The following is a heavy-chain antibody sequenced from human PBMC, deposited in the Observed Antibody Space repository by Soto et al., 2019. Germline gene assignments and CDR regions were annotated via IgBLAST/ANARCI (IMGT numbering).Heavy chain of an antibody. Sequence: QVQLQESGPGLVRPSGTLSLTCAVSSGSFSSSYWWSWVRQPPGKGLEWIGEIYHSGRTNYNPSLRGRVTIEVAKSKKQFSLKLSSVTAADTAVYYCASNLVTAGVGWFDPWGQGTLVTVSS. J-gene: IGHJ5*02. CDR2: IYHSGRT. D-gene: IGHD2-21*02. V-gene: IGHV4-4*02. CDR1: SGSFSSSYW. CDR3: ASNLVTAGVGWFDP.